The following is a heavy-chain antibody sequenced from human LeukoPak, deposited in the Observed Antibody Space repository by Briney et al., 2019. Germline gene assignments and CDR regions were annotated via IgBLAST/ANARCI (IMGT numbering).Heavy chain of an antibody. D-gene: IGHD3-10*01. CDR2: INSDGSST. CDR1: GFSISSYW. CDR3: ATVLGGITLDY. J-gene: IGHJ4*02. V-gene: IGHV3-74*01. Sequence: AGGSLRLSCAASGFSISSYWMHWVRQAPGKGLVWVARINSDGSSTRCADSVKGRCTISRDNAENTLYLQMNSLRAEDTAVYYCATVLGGITLDYWGQGTLVTVSS.